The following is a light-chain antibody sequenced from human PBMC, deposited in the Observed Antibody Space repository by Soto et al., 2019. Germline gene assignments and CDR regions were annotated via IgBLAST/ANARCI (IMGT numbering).Light chain of an antibody. CDR3: ISYTINTFYV. CDR1: SSDGGGADF. Sequence: QSALTQPASVSGSPGQSITISCTGTSSDGGGADFVSWYQQYPGKAPRLMIYDVSNRPSGVSNRFSGSKSGNTASLTISGLQAEEEADYYCISYTINTFYVFGTG. J-gene: IGLJ1*01. CDR2: DVS. V-gene: IGLV2-14*03.